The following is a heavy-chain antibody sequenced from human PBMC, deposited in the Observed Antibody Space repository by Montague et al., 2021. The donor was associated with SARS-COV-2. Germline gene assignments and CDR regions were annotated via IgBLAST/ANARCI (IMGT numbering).Heavy chain of an antibody. Sequence: SLSLSFAASGFTFSSYTMNWVRQAPGKGLEYVSSISSNGYYIYYADSLKGRFTISRDNARNSLSLQMNSLRAEDTAVYYCARENCRIAGCSSTPAWFDLWGQGTLVTVSS. V-gene: IGHV3-21*01. CDR3: ARENCRIAGCSSTPAWFDL. CDR2: ISSNGYYI. CDR1: GFTFSSYT. D-gene: IGHD6-13*01. J-gene: IGHJ5*02.